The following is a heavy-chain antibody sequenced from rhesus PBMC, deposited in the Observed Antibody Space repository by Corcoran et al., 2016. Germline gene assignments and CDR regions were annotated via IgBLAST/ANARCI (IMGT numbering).Heavy chain of an antibody. CDR2: IGVSSGIT. CDR3: ARHLETLEV. Sequence: QVQLQESGPGLVKPSETLSLPCAVSVGSLSSSNWWSWLRQPPGKGLEGMGNIGVSSGITDSNTSLRSRVTIEKDTSKNQFSLKRSSVTAADTAVDYCARHLETLEVWGRGVLVTVSS. CDR1: VGSLSSSNW. J-gene: IGHJ5-2*02. V-gene: IGHV4-65*02.